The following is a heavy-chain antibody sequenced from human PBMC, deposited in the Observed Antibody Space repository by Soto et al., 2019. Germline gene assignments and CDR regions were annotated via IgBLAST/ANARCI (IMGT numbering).Heavy chain of an antibody. V-gene: IGHV3-23*01. Sequence: EVQLLESGGGLVQPGGSLRLSCAASGFTFSSYAMSWVRQAPGKGLEWVSAISGSGGSTYYADSVKGRFTISRDNSKNTLYLQTNSLRAEDTAVYYCAKDGLYDFWSALLGWGQGTLVTVSS. CDR2: ISGSGGST. CDR1: GFTFSSYA. CDR3: AKDGLYDFWSALLG. J-gene: IGHJ4*02. D-gene: IGHD3-3*01.